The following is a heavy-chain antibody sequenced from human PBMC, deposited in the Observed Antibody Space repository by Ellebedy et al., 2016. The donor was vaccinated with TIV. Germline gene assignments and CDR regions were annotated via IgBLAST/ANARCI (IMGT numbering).Heavy chain of an antibody. V-gene: IGHV4-59*13. CDR1: GGSISSYY. Sequence: SETLSLTXTVSGGSISSYYWSWIRQPPGKGPAWIGYIFSSGSTNYNPSLKSRLTISVDTSKNQFSLKLSSVTAADTAVYYCARDVGEGRYCSGGSCVVWGQGTLVTVSS. CDR3: ARDVGEGRYCSGGSCVV. D-gene: IGHD2-15*01. CDR2: IFSSGST. J-gene: IGHJ4*02.